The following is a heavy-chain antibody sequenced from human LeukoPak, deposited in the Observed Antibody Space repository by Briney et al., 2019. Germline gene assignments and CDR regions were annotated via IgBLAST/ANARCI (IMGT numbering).Heavy chain of an antibody. D-gene: IGHD2-15*01. V-gene: IGHV3-48*03. CDR3: ARDRWHDY. J-gene: IGHJ4*02. Sequence: PGGSLRPSCAASGFTFSSYEMNWVRQAPGKGLEWVSYISSSGSAIYYADSVKGRFTISRDNAKNSLYLQMNSLRADDTAVYYCARDRWHDYWGQGTLVTVSS. CDR2: ISSSGSAI. CDR1: GFTFSSYE.